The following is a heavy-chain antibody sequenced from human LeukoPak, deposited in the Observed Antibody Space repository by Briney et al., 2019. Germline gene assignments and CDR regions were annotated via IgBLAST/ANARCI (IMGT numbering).Heavy chain of an antibody. CDR1: GFTFDSYA. V-gene: IGHV3-23*01. J-gene: IGHJ1*01. Sequence: GGSLRLSCEASGFTFDSYAMTWVRQAPGKRLEWVSGISGSGGSTYYADSVKGRFTISRDNSKNTLYLQMNSLRAEDTAVYYCAKVPDKNFQHWGQGTLVTVSS. CDR2: ISGSGGST. CDR3: AKVPDKNFQH.